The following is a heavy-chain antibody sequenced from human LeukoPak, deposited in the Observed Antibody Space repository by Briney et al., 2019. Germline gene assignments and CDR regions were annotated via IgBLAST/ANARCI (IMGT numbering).Heavy chain of an antibody. Sequence: GGSLRLSCAASGFTVSSKYMSWVRQTPGKGLQWVALIYSSGDTYTADSVKGRFTISRENSENTLYLQMDSLGAEDTAVYYCATGYYFGSGSYGYLDYWGQGTLVTVSS. CDR2: IYSSGDT. CDR1: GFTVSSKY. D-gene: IGHD3-10*01. J-gene: IGHJ4*02. CDR3: ATGYYFGSGSYGYLDY. V-gene: IGHV3-53*01.